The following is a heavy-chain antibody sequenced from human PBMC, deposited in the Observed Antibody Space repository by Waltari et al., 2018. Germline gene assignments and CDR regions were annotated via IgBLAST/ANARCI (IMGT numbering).Heavy chain of an antibody. J-gene: IGHJ3*02. CDR2: INHSGST. CDR3: ARGLKRSAYSSSWYSVTDAFDI. CDR1: GGSVSGYY. V-gene: IGHV4-34*01. Sequence: QVQLQQWGAGRLKPSETLSLTCAVYGGSVSGYYWSWIRKPPGQGLEWIGEINHSGSTNYNPSLKSRVTISVDTSKNQFSLKLSSVTAADTAVYYCARGLKRSAYSSSWYSVTDAFDIWGQGTMVTVSS. D-gene: IGHD6-13*01.